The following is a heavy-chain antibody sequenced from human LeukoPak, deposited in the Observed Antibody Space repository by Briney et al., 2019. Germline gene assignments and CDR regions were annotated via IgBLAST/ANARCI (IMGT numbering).Heavy chain of an antibody. CDR2: ISYDGSNK. CDR3: ARDVGKREYYYYYGMDV. D-gene: IGHD4-23*01. Sequence: GSLRLSCAASGFTFSSYAMHWVRQAPGKGLEWVAVISYDGSNKYYADSVKGRFTISRDNSKNTLYLQMNSLRAEDTAVYYCARDVGKREYYYYYGMDVWGQGTTVTVSS. V-gene: IGHV3-30-3*01. J-gene: IGHJ6*02. CDR1: GFTFSSYA.